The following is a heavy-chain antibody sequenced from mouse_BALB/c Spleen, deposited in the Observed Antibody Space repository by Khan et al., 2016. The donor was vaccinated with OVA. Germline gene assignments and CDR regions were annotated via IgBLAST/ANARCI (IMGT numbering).Heavy chain of an antibody. CDR1: GYSITSEYT. J-gene: IGHJ3*01. D-gene: IGHD2-4*01. Sequence: VQLKESGPGLVKPSQSLSLTCTVTGYSITSEYTWNWIRQFPGNKLEWMGFISYSGNTRYNPSLKSRISITRDTSKNHFFLQLNSVTSEDTATYDCARKDYYEYDPIANWGQGTLVTVSA. V-gene: IGHV3-2*02. CDR2: ISYSGNT. CDR3: ARKDYYEYDPIAN.